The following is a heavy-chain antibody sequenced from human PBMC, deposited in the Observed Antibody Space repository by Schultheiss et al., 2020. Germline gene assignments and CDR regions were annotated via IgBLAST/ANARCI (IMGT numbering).Heavy chain of an antibody. CDR2: ISHSGST. CDR1: GGSISSGDYY. J-gene: IGHJ1*01. CDR3: ARAAMVSAFRGRLDKIKGKKTARAEYLQH. V-gene: IGHV4-30-4*01. Sequence: SETLSLTCTVSGGSISSGDYYWSWIRQPPGKGLEWIGYISHSGSTYYNPSLKSRVTISVDTSKNQFSLKLSSVTAADTAVYYCARAAMVSAFRGRLDKIKGKKTARAEYLQHWGQGTLVTVSS. D-gene: IGHD2-15*01.